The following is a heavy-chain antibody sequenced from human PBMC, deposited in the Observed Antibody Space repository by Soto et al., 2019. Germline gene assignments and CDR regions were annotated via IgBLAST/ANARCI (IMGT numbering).Heavy chain of an antibody. CDR3: ARDFVDIVVVPAALGGAFDI. J-gene: IGHJ3*02. CDR2: INAGNGNT. Sequence: QVQLVQSGAEVKKPGSSVKVSCKASGGTFSSYAISWVRQAPGQRLEWMGWINAGNGNTKYSQKFQGRVTITRDTSASTAYMELSSLRSEDTAVYYCARDFVDIVVVPAALGGAFDIWGQGTMVTVSS. V-gene: IGHV1-3*01. D-gene: IGHD2-2*03. CDR1: GGTFSSYA.